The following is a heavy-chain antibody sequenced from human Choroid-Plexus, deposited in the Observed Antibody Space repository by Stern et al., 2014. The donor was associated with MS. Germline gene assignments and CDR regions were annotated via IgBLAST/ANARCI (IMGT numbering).Heavy chain of an antibody. J-gene: IGHJ4*02. D-gene: IGHD3-16*01. CDR2: ISGSGGST. CDR3: AKDSENYDYVWGSLDY. CDR1: GFTFSSYA. Sequence: EVHLVESGGGLVQPGGSLRLSCAASGFTFSSYAVSWVRQAPGKGLEWVSAISGSGGSTYYADSVKGRFTISRDNSKNTLYLQMNSLRAEDTAVYYCAKDSENYDYVWGSLDYWGQGTLVTVSS. V-gene: IGHV3-23*04.